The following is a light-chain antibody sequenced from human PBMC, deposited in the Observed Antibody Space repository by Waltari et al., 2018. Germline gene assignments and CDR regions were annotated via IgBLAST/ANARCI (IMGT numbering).Light chain of an antibody. CDR3: NSYAGNFVV. J-gene: IGLJ2*01. CDR2: EVS. CDR1: SSDVGGYHY. Sequence: QSALTQPPSASGSPGQSVTISCTGTSSDVGGYHYVSWYQQHPGKAPKLMIYEVSKRPSGVPDRFSGSKSGNTASLTVSGLQAEDEADYYCNSYAGNFVVLGGGTKLTVL. V-gene: IGLV2-8*01.